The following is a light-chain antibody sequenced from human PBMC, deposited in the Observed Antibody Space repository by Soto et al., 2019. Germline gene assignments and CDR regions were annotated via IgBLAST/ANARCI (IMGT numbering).Light chain of an antibody. V-gene: IGLV1-47*01. CDR2: KNN. CDR1: SSNIGSNY. J-gene: IGLJ2*01. Sequence: SVLTQPPSASGPPGQRVTLSCSGSSSNIGSNYVYWYQHLPGTAPKLLIYKNNQRPSGVPDRFSGSKSGTSASLAISGLRSEDESDYYCAVWDDSLSVVFGGGTKLTVL. CDR3: AVWDDSLSVV.